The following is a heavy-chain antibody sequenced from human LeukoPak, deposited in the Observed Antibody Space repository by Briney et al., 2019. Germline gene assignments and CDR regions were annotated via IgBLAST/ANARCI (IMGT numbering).Heavy chain of an antibody. D-gene: IGHD5-18*01. CDR2: IYYSGST. CDR3: ARHRIQLWSGDYFDY. J-gene: IGHJ4*02. V-gene: IGHV4-61*08. Sequence: SETLSLTCTVSGGSVSSGGFYWNWIRQHPGKGLEWIGYIYYSGSTNYNPSLKSRVTISVDTSKNQFSLKLSSVTAADTAVYYCARHRIQLWSGDYFDYWGQRTLVTVSS. CDR1: GGSVSSGGFY.